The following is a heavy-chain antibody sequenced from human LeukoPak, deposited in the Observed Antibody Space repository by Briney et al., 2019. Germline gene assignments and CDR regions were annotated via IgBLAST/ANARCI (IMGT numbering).Heavy chain of an antibody. J-gene: IGHJ4*02. CDR3: ARGEAFHYDSSGYPDY. D-gene: IGHD3-22*01. V-gene: IGHV3-33*01. CDR2: LWYDGNTK. Sequence: AGGSLRLSCAASGFSFSTYGMHWVRQAPGKGLEWVAVLWYDGNTKYYADSVKGRFTISRDKSKNTLYLQMNSLKPEDTAVYYCARGEAFHYDSSGYPDYWGQGTLVTVSS. CDR1: GFSFSTYG.